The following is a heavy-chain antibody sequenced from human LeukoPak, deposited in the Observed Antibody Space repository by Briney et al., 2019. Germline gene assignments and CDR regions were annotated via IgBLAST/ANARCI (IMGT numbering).Heavy chain of an antibody. J-gene: IGHJ5*02. CDR3: ARQSAAAQYTNWFDP. CDR1: GYSFASFW. V-gene: IGHV5-51*01. Sequence: KAGESLKISCKGSGYSFASFWIGWVRQMPGKGLEWMGVIYPADSDTRYSPSFQGQVTISADKSTSTAYLQWSTLKAPDTAIYYCARQSAAAQYTNWFDPWGQGTLVTVSS. CDR2: IYPADSDT. D-gene: IGHD2-2*01.